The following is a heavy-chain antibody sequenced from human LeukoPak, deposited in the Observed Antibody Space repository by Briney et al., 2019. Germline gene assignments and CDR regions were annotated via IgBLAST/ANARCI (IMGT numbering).Heavy chain of an antibody. Sequence: AGGSLRLSCAASGFTFSSYAMSWVRQAPGKGLEWVSAISGSGGSTYYADSVKGRFTISRDNSKNTLYLQMNSLRAEDTAVYYCAKVGHCSSTSCYVGPAFDIWGQGTMVTVSS. CDR3: AKVGHCSSTSCYVGPAFDI. CDR2: ISGSGGST. V-gene: IGHV3-23*01. J-gene: IGHJ3*02. CDR1: GFTFSSYA. D-gene: IGHD2-2*01.